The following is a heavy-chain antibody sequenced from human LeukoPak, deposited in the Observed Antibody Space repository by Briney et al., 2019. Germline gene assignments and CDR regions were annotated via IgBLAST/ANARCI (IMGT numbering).Heavy chain of an antibody. CDR1: GGSFSGYY. Sequence: SETLSLTCAVYGGSFSGYYWSWIRQPAGKGLEWIGRVYTSGTSTYNPSLRRRLTISADTSKNQFSLKLSSVTAADTGVYYCARAGGSSWSHLTASFDYWGQGTLVTVSS. J-gene: IGHJ4*02. CDR3: ARAGGSSWSHLTASFDY. D-gene: IGHD6-13*01. V-gene: IGHV4-59*10. CDR2: VYTSGTS.